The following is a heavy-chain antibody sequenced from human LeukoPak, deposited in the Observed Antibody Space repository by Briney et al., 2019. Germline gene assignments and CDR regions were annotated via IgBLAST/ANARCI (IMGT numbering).Heavy chain of an antibody. V-gene: IGHV1-2*02. Sequence: GASVKVSCKASGYTFTGYYMHWVRQAPGQGLEWMGWINPNSGGTNYAQKFQGRVTMTRDTSISTAYMELSRLRSDDTAVYYCARGSWVDYYGSGSPARTYYYYYYYMDVWGKGTTVTISS. CDR3: ARGSWVDYYGSGSPARTYYYYYYYMDV. J-gene: IGHJ6*03. CDR2: INPNSGGT. CDR1: GYTFTGYY. D-gene: IGHD3-10*01.